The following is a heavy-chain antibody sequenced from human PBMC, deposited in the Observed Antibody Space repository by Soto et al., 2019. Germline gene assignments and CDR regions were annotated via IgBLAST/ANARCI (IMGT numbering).Heavy chain of an antibody. J-gene: IGHJ4*02. CDR1: GVTFSSYA. V-gene: IGHV3-23*01. Sequence: EVQLLESGGGLVQPGGSLRLSCAASGVTFSSYAMSWVRQAPGKGLEWVSAISGSGGSTYYADSVKGRFTISRDNSKNTLYLQMNSLRAEDTAVYYCAKEGGYYDILTGYALDYWGQGTLVTVSS. CDR3: AKEGGYYDILTGYALDY. D-gene: IGHD3-9*01. CDR2: ISGSGGST.